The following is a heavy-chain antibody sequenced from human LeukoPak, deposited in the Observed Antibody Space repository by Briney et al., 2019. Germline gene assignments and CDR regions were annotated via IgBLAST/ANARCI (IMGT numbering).Heavy chain of an antibody. CDR3: TTDLSGSYYEDNY. CDR2: IKSKTDGGTT. V-gene: IGHV3-15*01. CDR1: GFTFSSYA. J-gene: IGHJ4*02. D-gene: IGHD1-26*01. Sequence: GGSLRLSCAASGFTFSSYAMSWVRQAPGKGLEWVGRIKSKTDGGTTDYAAPVKGRFTISRDDSKNTLYLQMNSLKTEDTAVYYCTTDLSGSYYEDNYWGQGTLVTVSS.